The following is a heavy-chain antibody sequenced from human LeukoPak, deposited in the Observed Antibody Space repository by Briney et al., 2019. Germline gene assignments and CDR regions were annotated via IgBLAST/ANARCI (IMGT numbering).Heavy chain of an antibody. CDR3: ARIRAVAVLV. CDR1: GGSISSSSYY. D-gene: IGHD6-19*01. J-gene: IGHJ4*02. V-gene: IGHV4-39*07. Sequence: SETLSLTCTVSGGSISSSSYYWGWIRQPPGKGLVWIGSIYYSGSTYYNPSLKSRVTISVDTSKNQFSLKLSSVTAADTAVYYCARIRAVAVLVWGQGTLVTVSS. CDR2: IYYSGST.